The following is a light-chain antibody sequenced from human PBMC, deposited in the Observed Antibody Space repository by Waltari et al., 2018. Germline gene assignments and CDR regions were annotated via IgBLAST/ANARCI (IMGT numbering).Light chain of an antibody. CDR3: MQALQTPRT. CDR2: LGS. V-gene: IGKV2-28*01. Sequence: DIVMTQSPLSLPVTPGEPASFSCRSSESLLHSNGHNSLDWYLQTPGQSPQLLIYLGSNRASGVPDRFSGSGSGTEFTLKISRVEAEDVGVYYCMQALQTPRTFGQGTKVEIK. J-gene: IGKJ1*01. CDR1: ESLLHSNGHNS.